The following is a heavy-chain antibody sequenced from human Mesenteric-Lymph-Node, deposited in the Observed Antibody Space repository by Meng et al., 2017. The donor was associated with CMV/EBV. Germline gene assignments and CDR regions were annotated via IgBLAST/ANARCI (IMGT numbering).Heavy chain of an antibody. CDR3: ARVYSSSSGYAMDV. CDR2: LYTGGNS. D-gene: IGHD6-6*01. J-gene: IGHJ6*02. Sequence: GESLKISCAASGLTVGDNYMSWVRQAPGQGLEWVSILYTGGNSYYGDSVRGRFTISGDTSKNTLYLQMNSLRIEDTAMYYCARVYSSSSGYAMDVWGQGTTVTSP. CDR1: GLTVGDNY. V-gene: IGHV3-66*02.